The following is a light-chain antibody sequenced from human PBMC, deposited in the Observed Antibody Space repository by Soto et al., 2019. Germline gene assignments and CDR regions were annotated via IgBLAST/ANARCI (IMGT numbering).Light chain of an antibody. Sequence: QSALTQPPSAFGCPGQSVTISCTGTSSDVGGYNYVSWYQQHPGKAPKLMIYEVSKRPSGVPDRFSGSKSGNTASLTVSGLQSDDEADYYCSSYAGSNNYVFGTGTKVPVL. J-gene: IGLJ1*01. CDR2: EVS. CDR1: SSDVGGYNY. CDR3: SSYAGSNNYV. V-gene: IGLV2-8*01.